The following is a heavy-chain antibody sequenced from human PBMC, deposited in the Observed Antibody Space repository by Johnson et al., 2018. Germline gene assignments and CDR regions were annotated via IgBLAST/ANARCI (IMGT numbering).Heavy chain of an antibody. CDR2: IRSKAKSYAT. V-gene: IGHV3-73*01. CDR1: GFTFSGSA. CDR3: AKEGEALRFLEWLSGDYYMDV. Sequence: VQLVQSGGGLVQPGGSLKLSCAASGFTFSGSAMHWVRQASGKGLEWVGRIRSKAKSYATAYAASVKGRFTISRDDSKNTAYLQMNSLRAEDTAVYYCAKEGEALRFLEWLSGDYYMDVWGKGTTVNVSS. J-gene: IGHJ6*03. D-gene: IGHD3-3*01.